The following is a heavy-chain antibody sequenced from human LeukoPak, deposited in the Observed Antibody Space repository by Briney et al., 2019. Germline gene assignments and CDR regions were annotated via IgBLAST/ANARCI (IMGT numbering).Heavy chain of an antibody. CDR1: GGSFSGYY. J-gene: IGHJ4*02. Sequence: SETLSPTCAVYGGSFSGYYWSWIRQPPGKGLEWIGEINHSGSTNHNPSLKSRVTISVDTSKNQFSLKLSSVTAADTAVYYCVRGGDGVGLYYFDYWGQGTLVTVSS. V-gene: IGHV4-34*01. CDR2: INHSGST. CDR3: VRGGDGVGLYYFDY. D-gene: IGHD1-26*01.